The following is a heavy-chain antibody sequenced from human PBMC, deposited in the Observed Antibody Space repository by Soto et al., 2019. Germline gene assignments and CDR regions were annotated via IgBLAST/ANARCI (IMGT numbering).Heavy chain of an antibody. Sequence: VQLVASGGGLVQPGRSLRLSCVASGFTFDDYAMHWVRQAPGKGLEWVSGMSWNRGSIVYADSVKGRFTISRDNAKNSLYLQMNSLRPEDSALYYCAKDISLGELSAPDHWGQGTLVTVSS. J-gene: IGHJ4*02. CDR2: MSWNRGSI. CDR1: GFTFDDYA. V-gene: IGHV3-9*01. CDR3: AKDISLGELSAPDH. D-gene: IGHD3-16*02.